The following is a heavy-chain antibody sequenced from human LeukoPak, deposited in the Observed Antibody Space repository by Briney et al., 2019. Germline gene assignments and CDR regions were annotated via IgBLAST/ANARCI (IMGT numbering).Heavy chain of an antibody. V-gene: IGHV3-15*01. CDR2: IKSKTDGGTT. Sequence: GGSLRLSCAASGFTVSSNYMSWVRQAPGKGLEWVGRIKSKTDGGTTDYAAPVKGRFTISRDDSKNTLYLQMNSLKTEDTAVYYCTTGLGPPQLVLDYWGQGTLVTVSS. CDR1: GFTVSSNY. D-gene: IGHD6-13*01. CDR3: TTGLGPPQLVLDY. J-gene: IGHJ4*02.